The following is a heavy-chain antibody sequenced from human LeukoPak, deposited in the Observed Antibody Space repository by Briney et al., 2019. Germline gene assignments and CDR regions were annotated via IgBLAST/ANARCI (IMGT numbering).Heavy chain of an antibody. D-gene: IGHD3-10*01. CDR3: ARSNRSPYGSGSYVFDY. V-gene: IGHV4-39*01. CDR2: IYYSGST. CDR1: GGSISSSSYY. J-gene: IGHJ4*02. Sequence: SETLSLTCTISGGSISSSSYYWGWIRQPPGKGLEWIGSIYYSGSTYYNPSLKSRVTISVDTSKNQFSLKLSSVTAADTAVYYCARSNRSPYGSGSYVFDYWGQGTLVTVSS.